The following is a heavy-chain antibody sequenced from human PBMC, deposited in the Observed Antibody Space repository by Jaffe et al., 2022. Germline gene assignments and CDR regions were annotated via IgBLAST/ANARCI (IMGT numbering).Heavy chain of an antibody. D-gene: IGHD4-17*01. Sequence: QLQLQESGPGLVKPSETLSLTCTVSGGSIGSRSYFWGWVRQPPGKGLEWIGTIYYSGNTYYNPSVKSRVTISIDTSNNQFSLKVTSVTAADTAVYYCARHRDYGDYRQDAFDIWGRGTVVTVSS. CDR2: IYYSGNT. V-gene: IGHV4-39*01. J-gene: IGHJ3*02. CDR3: ARHRDYGDYRQDAFDI. CDR1: GGSIGSRSYF.